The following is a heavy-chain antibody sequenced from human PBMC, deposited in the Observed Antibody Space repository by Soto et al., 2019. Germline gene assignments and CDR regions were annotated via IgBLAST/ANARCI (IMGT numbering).Heavy chain of an antibody. V-gene: IGHV3-48*03. CDR1: GFTFSSYE. CDR3: ARGGYCTNGVCGRHWFDP. D-gene: IGHD2-8*01. CDR2: ISSSGSTI. Sequence: PGGSLRLSCAASGFTFSSYEMDWVRQAPGKGLEWVSYISSSGSTIYYADSVKGRFTISRDNAKNSLYLQMNSLRAEDTAVYYCARGGYCTNGVCGRHWFDPWGQGTLVTSPQ. J-gene: IGHJ5*02.